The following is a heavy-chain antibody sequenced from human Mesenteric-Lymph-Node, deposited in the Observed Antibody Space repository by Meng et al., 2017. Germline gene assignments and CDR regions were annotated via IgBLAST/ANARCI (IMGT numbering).Heavy chain of an antibody. CDR1: GYTFTSYY. CDR3: AAGDYSAFFPDY. V-gene: IGHV1-2*06. J-gene: IGHJ4*02. CDR2: ISPNSGGT. Sequence: ASVKVSCKASGYTFTSYYMHWVRQAPGQGLEWMGRISPNSGGTNYAQNFQGRVTMTTDTSTSTAYMELTGLTHDDAAVYYCAAGDYSAFFPDYWGQGTLVTVSS. D-gene: IGHD2-15*01.